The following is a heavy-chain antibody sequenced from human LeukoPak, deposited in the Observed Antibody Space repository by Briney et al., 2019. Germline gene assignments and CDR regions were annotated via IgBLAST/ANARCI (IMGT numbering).Heavy chain of an antibody. CDR2: IYYSGST. J-gene: IGHJ4*02. CDR3: ARGERYSSSWYGGGSDY. D-gene: IGHD6-13*01. CDR1: GGSISSSSYY. V-gene: IGHV4-39*07. Sequence: PSETLSLTCTVSGGSISSSSYYWGWMRQPPGKELEWIGSIYYSGSTYYNPSLKSRVTISVDTSKNQFSLKLSSVTAADTAVYYCARGERYSSSWYGGGSDYWGQGTLVTVSS.